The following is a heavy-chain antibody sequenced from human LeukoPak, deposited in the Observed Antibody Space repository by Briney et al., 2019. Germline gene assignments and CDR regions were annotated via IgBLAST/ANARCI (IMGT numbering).Heavy chain of an antibody. V-gene: IGHV3-21*06. CDR2: VSNSGDYI. J-gene: IGHJ4*02. CDR3: ARALIGYYFDY. CDR1: GFSFSSYR. Sequence: PGASLTLSCPPSGFSFSSYRMNCVRQAPGKGLECVSSVSNSGDYIHYADSVKGRFTISRDNSKNSLYLQMNSLRAEDTAVYYCARALIGYYFDYWGQGTLVTVSS.